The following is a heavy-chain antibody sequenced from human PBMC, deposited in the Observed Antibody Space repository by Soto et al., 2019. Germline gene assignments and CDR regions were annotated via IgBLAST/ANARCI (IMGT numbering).Heavy chain of an antibody. J-gene: IGHJ4*02. Sequence: EVQLVESGGGLVQPGGSLRLSCAASGFTFSSYWMHWVRQAPGTGLVWVADINRDGSITKYADYVKGRFTISRDNSKSTMYLQMNXXXXXXXAMYYCARDEGAAVLVRGFDHWGQGALVTVSS. D-gene: IGHD2-15*01. CDR2: INRDGSIT. CDR1: GFTFSSYW. CDR3: ARDEGAAVLVRGFDH. V-gene: IGHV3-74*03.